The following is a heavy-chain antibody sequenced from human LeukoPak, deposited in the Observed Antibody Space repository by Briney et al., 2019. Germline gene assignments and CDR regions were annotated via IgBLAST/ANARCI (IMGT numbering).Heavy chain of an antibody. CDR3: ASMGLSSVAGRRRVDWCFDL. V-gene: IGHV3-48*04. CDR2: ISSSSSTI. J-gene: IGHJ2*01. CDR1: GFTFSSYS. D-gene: IGHD6-6*01. Sequence: PGGSLRLSCAASGFTFSSYSMNWVRQAPGKGLEWVSYISSSSSTIYYADSVKGRFTISRDNAKNSLYLQMNSLRAEDTAVYYCASMGLSSVAGRRRVDWCFDLWGRGTLVAVSS.